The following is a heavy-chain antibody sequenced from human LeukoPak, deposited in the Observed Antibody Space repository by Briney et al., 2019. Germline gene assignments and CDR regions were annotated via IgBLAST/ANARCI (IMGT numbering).Heavy chain of an antibody. J-gene: IGHJ4*02. CDR2: IYSGGST. Sequence: GRSLRLSCAASGFTVSSNYMSWVRQAPGKGLEWVSVIYSGGSTYYADSVKGRFTISRDNSKNTLYLQMNSLRAEDTAVYYCARDTRIAAAGTEDYWGQGTLVTVSS. V-gene: IGHV3-66*01. CDR3: ARDTRIAAAGTEDY. D-gene: IGHD6-13*01. CDR1: GFTVSSNY.